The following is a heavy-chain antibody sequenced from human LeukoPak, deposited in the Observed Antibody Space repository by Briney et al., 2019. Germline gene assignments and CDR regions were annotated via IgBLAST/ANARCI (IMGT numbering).Heavy chain of an antibody. CDR1: GGSISSYY. D-gene: IGHD3-9*01. CDR3: ARSHYDILTWSFDY. CDR2: IYYSGST. J-gene: IGHJ4*02. V-gene: IGHV4-59*08. Sequence: SETLSLTCTVSGGSISSYYWSWIRQPPGKGLEWIGYIYYSGSTNYNPSLKSRVTISVDTSKNQFSLKLSSVTAADTAVYYCARSHYDILTWSFDYWGQGTLVTVSS.